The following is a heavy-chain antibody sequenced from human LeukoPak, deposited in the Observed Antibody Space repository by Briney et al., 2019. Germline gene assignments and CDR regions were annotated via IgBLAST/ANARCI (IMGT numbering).Heavy chain of an antibody. Sequence: SETLSLTCTVSGGSISSSIHYWSWIRQPPGKGLEWIGYIYYSGSTNYNPSLKSRVTISVDTSKNQFSLKLSSVTAADTAVYYCARGVTMIGNWGQGTLVTVSS. CDR1: GGSISSSIHY. V-gene: IGHV4-61*01. CDR2: IYYSGST. D-gene: IGHD3-22*01. J-gene: IGHJ4*02. CDR3: ARGVTMIGN.